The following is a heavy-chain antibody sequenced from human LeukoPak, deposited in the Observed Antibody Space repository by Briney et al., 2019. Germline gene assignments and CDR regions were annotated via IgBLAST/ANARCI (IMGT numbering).Heavy chain of an antibody. D-gene: IGHD3-9*01. Sequence: SETLSLTCTVSGGSISSYYWSWIRQPPGKGLEWIGYIYYSGSTSYNPSLKSRVTISVDTSKNQFSLKLSSVTAADTAVYYCARSLGRYFDFDYWGQGTLVTVSS. J-gene: IGHJ4*02. CDR3: ARSLGRYFDFDY. CDR1: GGSISSYY. V-gene: IGHV4-59*01. CDR2: IYYSGST.